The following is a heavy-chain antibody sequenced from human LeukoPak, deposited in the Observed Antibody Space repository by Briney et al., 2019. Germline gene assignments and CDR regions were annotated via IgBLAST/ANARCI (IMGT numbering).Heavy chain of an antibody. CDR2: IRYDGSNK. CDR3: AKDFHYYYGSGSYLDAFDI. CDR1: GFTFSSYG. D-gene: IGHD3-10*01. J-gene: IGHJ3*02. V-gene: IGHV3-30*02. Sequence: PGGSLRLSCAASGFTFSSYGMHWVRQAPGKGLAWVAFIRYDGSNKYYADSVKGRFTISRDNSKNTLYLQMNSLRAEDTAVYYCAKDFHYYYGSGSYLDAFDIWGQGTMVTVSS.